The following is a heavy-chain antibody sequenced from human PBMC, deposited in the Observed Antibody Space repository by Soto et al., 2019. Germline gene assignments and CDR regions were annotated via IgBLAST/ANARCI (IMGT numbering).Heavy chain of an antibody. CDR1: GFTFSSYS. V-gene: IGHV3-21*01. Sequence: GGSLRLSCAASGFTFSSYSMNWVRQAPGKGLEWVSSISSSSSYIYYADSVEGRFTISRDNAKNPLYLQMNSLRAEDTAVYCCGGVRRYYYDSSGHLDYWGQGTLVTVSS. CDR3: GGVRRYYYDSSGHLDY. D-gene: IGHD3-22*01. CDR2: ISSSSSYI. J-gene: IGHJ4*02.